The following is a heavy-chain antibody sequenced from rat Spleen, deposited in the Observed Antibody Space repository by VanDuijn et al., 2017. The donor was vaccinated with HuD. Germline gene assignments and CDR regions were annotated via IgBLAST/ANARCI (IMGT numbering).Heavy chain of an antibody. CDR2: ISYDGSST. CDR3: ARRPGCFDY. J-gene: IGHJ2*01. Sequence: EVQLVESGGGLVQPGRSMKLSCAASGFTFSDYYMAWVRQAPTKGLEWVATISYDGSSTYYRDSVKGRFTISRDNAKSTLYLQMDSLRSEDTATYYCARRPGCFDYWGQGVMVTVSS. V-gene: IGHV5-7*01. D-gene: IGHD4-3*01. CDR1: GFTFSDYY.